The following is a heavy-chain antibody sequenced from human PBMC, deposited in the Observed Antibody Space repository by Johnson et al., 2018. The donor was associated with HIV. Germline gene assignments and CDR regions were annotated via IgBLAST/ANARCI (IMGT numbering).Heavy chain of an antibody. CDR1: GFSFSNYA. Sequence: QVQLVESGGGVVQPGRSLRLSCAASGFSFSNYAMDWVRQAPGKGLEWVAFVSSDGNNKNYADSVKGRFTISRENSKNTVYLQMNSLRAEDTAVYYCARVRWLQLGAFDIWGQGTMVTVSS. J-gene: IGHJ3*02. V-gene: IGHV3-30*03. D-gene: IGHD5-24*01. CDR2: VSSDGNNK. CDR3: ARVRWLQLGAFDI.